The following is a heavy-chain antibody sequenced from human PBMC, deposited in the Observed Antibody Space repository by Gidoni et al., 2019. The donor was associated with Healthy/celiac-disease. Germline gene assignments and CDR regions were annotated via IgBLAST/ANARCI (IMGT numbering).Heavy chain of an antibody. Sequence: QLQLQESGPGLVKPSETLSLTCTVSGGSISSSSYSWGWIRQPPGKGLEWIGSIYYSGSTYYNPSLKSRVTISVDTSKNQFSLKLSSVTAADTAVYYCARGTFDYGAPNVPQNAFDIWGQGTMVTVSS. CDR1: GGSISSSSYS. V-gene: IGHV4-39*01. CDR3: ARGTFDYGAPNVPQNAFDI. J-gene: IGHJ3*02. D-gene: IGHD4-17*01. CDR2: IYYSGST.